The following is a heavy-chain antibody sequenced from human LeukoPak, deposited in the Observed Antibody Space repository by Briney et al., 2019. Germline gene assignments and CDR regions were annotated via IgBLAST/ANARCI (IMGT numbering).Heavy chain of an antibody. D-gene: IGHD3-3*01. CDR1: GYTFTGYY. CDR3: ASLAPYYDFWSGSPRAFDI. CDR2: INPNSGGT. Sequence: ASVKVSCKASGYTFTGYYMHWVRQAPGQGLEWMGWINPNSGGTNYAQKFQGRVTMTRDTSISTAYMELSRLRSDDTAVYYCASLAPYYDFWSGSPRAFDIWGQGTMVTVSS. J-gene: IGHJ3*02. V-gene: IGHV1-2*02.